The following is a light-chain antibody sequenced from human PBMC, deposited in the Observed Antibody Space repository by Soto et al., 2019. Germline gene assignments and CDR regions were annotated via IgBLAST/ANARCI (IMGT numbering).Light chain of an antibody. J-gene: IGKJ1*01. CDR1: QGIGND. Sequence: AIQVTQSPSSLSASVGDRVTISCRASQGIGNDLGWYQQKPGKAPKLLIYEASTLQTGVASRFSGSGSGTDFTLTLSRLQPEDLAPYHCLQEYEYTWKFGQPTKVEVK. V-gene: IGKV1-6*01. CDR2: EAS. CDR3: LQEYEYTWK.